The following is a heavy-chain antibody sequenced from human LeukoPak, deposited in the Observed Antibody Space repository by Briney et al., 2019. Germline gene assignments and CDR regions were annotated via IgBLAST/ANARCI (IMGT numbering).Heavy chain of an antibody. CDR1: GYTFTSYG. CDR3: ARDSPVRYFDWSLPEGDHYYGMDV. J-gene: IGHJ6*04. D-gene: IGHD3-9*01. CDR2: ISAYNGNT. V-gene: IGHV1-18*04. Sequence: ASVKVSCKASGYTFTSYGITGVRQAPGQGLEWMGWISAYNGNTNYAQNLQGRVTMTTDTSTSTAYMELRSLRSDDTAVYYCARDSPVRYFDWSLPEGDHYYGMDVWGKGTTVTVSS.